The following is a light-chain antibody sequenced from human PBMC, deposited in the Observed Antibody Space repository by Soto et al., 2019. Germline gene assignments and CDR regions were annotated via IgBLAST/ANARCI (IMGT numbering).Light chain of an antibody. Sequence: EIVLTQSPGTLSLSPGERATLSCRASQSVSSSYLAWYQQKPGQAPRLLIYGASSRATGIPDRFSGSGSGTDFTLTISSLEPEDFPLYHHQPSGTSPTTFGQGTRLEIK. CDR1: QSVSSSY. CDR3: QPSGTSPTT. J-gene: IGKJ5*01. V-gene: IGKV3-20*01. CDR2: GAS.